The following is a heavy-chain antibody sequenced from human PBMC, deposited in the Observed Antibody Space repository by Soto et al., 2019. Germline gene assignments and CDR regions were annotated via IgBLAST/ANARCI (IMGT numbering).Heavy chain of an antibody. Sequence: PSQTLSLTCAISGDSVSSNSAAWNWIRQSPSRGLEWLGRTYYRSKWYNDYAVSVKSRITINPDTSKNQFSLQLNSVTPEDTAVYYCAREGRQLYDFWYYYYYGMDVWGQGTTVTVSS. D-gene: IGHD3-3*01. J-gene: IGHJ6*02. V-gene: IGHV6-1*01. CDR3: AREGRQLYDFWYYYYYGMDV. CDR1: GDSVSSNSAA. CDR2: TYYRSKWYN.